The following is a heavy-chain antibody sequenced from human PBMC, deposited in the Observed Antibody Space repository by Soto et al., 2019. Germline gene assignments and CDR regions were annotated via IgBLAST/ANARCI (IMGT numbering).Heavy chain of an antibody. CDR3: TKEHSNYPDNWFDP. Sequence: GGSLRLSCAGSGFSVNNAMSWVRQAPGTGLEWVSAIDGGGTKTYYADSVKGRFTISRDNSMNILYLQMDSLRAEDTAIYYCTKEHSNYPDNWFDPWGQGTRVTVSS. V-gene: IGHV3-23*01. D-gene: IGHD4-4*01. J-gene: IGHJ5*02. CDR2: IDGGGTKT. CDR1: GFSVNNA.